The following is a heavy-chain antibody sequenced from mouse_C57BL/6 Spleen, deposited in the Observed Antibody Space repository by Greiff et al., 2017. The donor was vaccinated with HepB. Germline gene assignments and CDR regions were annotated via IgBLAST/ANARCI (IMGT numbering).Heavy chain of an antibody. V-gene: IGHV1-82*01. CDR1: GYAFSSSW. J-gene: IGHJ3*01. D-gene: IGHD3-2*02. CDR3: ARTAQATLAWFAY. CDR2: IYPGDGDT. Sequence: VKLMESGPELVKPGASVKISCKASGYAFSSSWMNWVKQRPGKGLEWIGRIYPGDGDTNYNGKFKGKATLTADKSSSTAYMQLSSLTSEDSAVYFCARTAQATLAWFAYWGQGTLVTVSA.